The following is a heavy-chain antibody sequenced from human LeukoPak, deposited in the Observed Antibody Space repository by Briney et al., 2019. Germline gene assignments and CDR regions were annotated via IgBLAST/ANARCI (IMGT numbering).Heavy chain of an antibody. CDR2: ISYDGSYK. Sequence: PGGSLRLSCAASGFPFSSYTIHWVRQTPGKGLEWVAVISYDGSYKYYADSVKGRFTISRDNSKNTLYLQMNSLRAEDTAVYYCARDQPPAIFGVVIMSYWGQGTLVTVSS. V-gene: IGHV3-30-3*01. J-gene: IGHJ4*02. D-gene: IGHD3-3*01. CDR3: ARDQPPAIFGVVIMSY. CDR1: GFPFSSYT.